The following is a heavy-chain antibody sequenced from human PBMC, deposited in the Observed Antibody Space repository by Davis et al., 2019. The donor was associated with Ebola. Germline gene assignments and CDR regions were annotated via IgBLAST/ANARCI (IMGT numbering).Heavy chain of an antibody. CDR1: GGTFSSYA. J-gene: IGHJ6*02. V-gene: IGHV1-69*10. CDR2: IIPILGIA. D-gene: IGHD6-25*01. Sequence: SVKVSCKASGGTFSSYAISWVRQAPGQGLEWMGGIIPILGIANYAQKFQGRVTITADESTSTAYMELSSLRSEDTAVYYCARGIAAGRWTGAYYYYYGMDVWGQGTTVTVSS. CDR3: ARGIAAGRWTGAYYYYYGMDV.